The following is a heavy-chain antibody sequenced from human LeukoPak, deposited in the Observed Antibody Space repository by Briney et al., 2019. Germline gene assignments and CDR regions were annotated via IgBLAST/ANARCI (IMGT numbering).Heavy chain of an antibody. V-gene: IGHV1-46*01. CDR3: ARDGLGSSGYRNWFDP. J-gene: IGHJ5*02. D-gene: IGHD3-22*01. CDR2: INPSGGST. Sequence: ASVKVSCKASGYTFTGYYMHWVRQAPGQGLEWMGIINPSGGSTSYAQKFQGRVTMTRDTSTSTVYMELSSLRSEDTAVYYCARDGLGSSGYRNWFDPWGQGTLVTVSS. CDR1: GYTFTGYY.